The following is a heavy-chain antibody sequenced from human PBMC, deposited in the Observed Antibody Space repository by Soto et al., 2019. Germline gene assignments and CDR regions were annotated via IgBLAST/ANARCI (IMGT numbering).Heavy chain of an antibody. V-gene: IGHV3-48*02. D-gene: IGHD3-10*01. J-gene: IGHJ4*02. CDR2: SSRSGGTI. CDR3: EDFYVIIISYYTGSDY. Sequence: EVQLVQSGGGFVQPGGSLRLSCAASGFTFSDYNMNWVRQAPGKGLEWVSYSSRSGGTIYYADSVRGRFTISRDNAKNSLCVQMNRLRDEDTSIYYCEDFYVIIISYYTGSDYWGQGAMVTVSS. CDR1: GFTFSDYN.